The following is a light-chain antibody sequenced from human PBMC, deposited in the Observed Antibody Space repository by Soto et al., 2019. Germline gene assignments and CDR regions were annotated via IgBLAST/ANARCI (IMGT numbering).Light chain of an antibody. CDR3: SSYTSTGTWL. CDR2: EVS. CDR1: SSDVGGYNY. Sequence: QSALTQPASVSGSPGQSITISCTGTSSDVGGYNYVSWYQQHPGKAPKLMIYEVSNRPSGVSNRFSGSKSGNTASLTISGLQAEDEADYCCSSYTSTGTWLFGGGTKVTVL. J-gene: IGLJ3*02. V-gene: IGLV2-14*01.